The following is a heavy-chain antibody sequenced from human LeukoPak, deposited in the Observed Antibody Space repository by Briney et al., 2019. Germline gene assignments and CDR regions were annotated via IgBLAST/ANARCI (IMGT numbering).Heavy chain of an antibody. J-gene: IGHJ6*03. CDR2: MSPNSGNT. CDR1: GYTFTSYD. CDR3: AVAATPNYYYYYYMDV. V-gene: IGHV1-8*01. D-gene: IGHD2-15*01. Sequence: GASVKVSCKASGYTFTSYDINWVRQATGRGLEWMGWMSPNSGNTRYAQKFQGRVTMTRNTSIRTAYMELSSLRSEDTAVYYCAVAATPNYYYYYYMDVWGKGTTVTVSS.